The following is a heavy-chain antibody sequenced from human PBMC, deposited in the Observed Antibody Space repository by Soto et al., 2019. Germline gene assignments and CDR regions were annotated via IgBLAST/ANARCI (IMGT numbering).Heavy chain of an antibody. CDR2: LCAYTGNT. D-gene: IGHD3-22*01. J-gene: IGHJ4*02. CDR3: ARYGDSSGYYFYPYYFDY. CDR1: GYTFTSYG. Sequence: ASVKVSCKASGYTFTSYGISWVRQAPGQGLEWMGWLCAYTGNTNYAQKLQGRVTMTTDTSTSTAYMELRSLRSDDTAVYYCARYGDSSGYYFYPYYFDYWGQGTPVTVSS. V-gene: IGHV1-18*01.